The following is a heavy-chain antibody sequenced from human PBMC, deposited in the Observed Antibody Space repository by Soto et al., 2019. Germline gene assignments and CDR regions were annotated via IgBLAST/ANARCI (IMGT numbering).Heavy chain of an antibody. CDR3: ARGSLGYENFDI. V-gene: IGHV1-46*03. D-gene: IGHD5-12*01. J-gene: IGHJ4*02. Sequence: ASVKVSCKASGFTLTKYYVHWVRQAPGQGLEWMGMINPSGDGTSFAQKFQGRITMTRDTSTSTVNVEVTSLRSDDTAVYFCARGSLGYENFDIWGQGTLVTVSS. CDR2: INPSGDGT. CDR1: GFTLTKYY.